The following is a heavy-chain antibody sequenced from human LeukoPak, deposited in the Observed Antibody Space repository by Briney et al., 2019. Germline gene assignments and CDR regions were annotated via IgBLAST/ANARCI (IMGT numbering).Heavy chain of an antibody. CDR1: GGSFSGYY. Sequence: SETLSLTCAVYGGSFSGYYWSWIRQPPGKGLEWIGEINHSGSTNYNPFLKSRVTISVDTSKNQFSLKLSSVTAADTAVYYCARGGLTAIVVVPSYFDYWGQGTLVTVSS. CDR3: ARGGLTAIVVVPSYFDY. CDR2: INHSGST. J-gene: IGHJ4*02. D-gene: IGHD2-2*01. V-gene: IGHV4-34*01.